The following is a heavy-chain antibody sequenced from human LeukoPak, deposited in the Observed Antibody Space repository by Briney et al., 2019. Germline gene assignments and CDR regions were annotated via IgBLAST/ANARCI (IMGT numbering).Heavy chain of an antibody. CDR3: AREQGYSSSYDY. D-gene: IGHD6-6*01. Sequence: GGSLTLPCAASGFTFSNYWMGWVRQAPGKGLEWVANIKQDGSEIYYVDSVKGRFTISRDTAKDSLYLQMNSLRAEDTAVYYCAREQGYSSSYDYWGQGTLVTVSS. CDR2: IKQDGSEI. V-gene: IGHV3-7*01. J-gene: IGHJ4*02. CDR1: GFTFSNYW.